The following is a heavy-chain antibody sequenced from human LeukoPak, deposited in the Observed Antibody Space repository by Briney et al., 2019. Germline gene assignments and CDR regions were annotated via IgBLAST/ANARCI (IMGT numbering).Heavy chain of an antibody. V-gene: IGHV3-11*06. D-gene: IGHD5-18*01. CDR1: GFTFSDYY. CDR2: ISSSSSYT. J-gene: IGHJ4*02. Sequence: GGSLRLSCAASGFTFSDYYMSWIRQAPGKGLEWVSYISSSSSYTNYADSVKGRFTISRDNAKSSLYLQMNSLRAEDTAVYYCARGGYNYGYRYFDYWGQGTLVTVSS. CDR3: ARGGYNYGYRYFDY.